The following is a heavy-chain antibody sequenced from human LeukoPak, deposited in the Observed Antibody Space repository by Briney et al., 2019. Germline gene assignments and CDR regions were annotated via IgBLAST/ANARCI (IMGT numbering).Heavy chain of an antibody. Sequence: HPGGSLRLSCAASGFTFSSYWMSWVRQAPGKGLEWVANIKQDGSEKYYVDSVKGRFTISRDNAKNSLYLQMNSLRAEDTAVYYCARASGDIVETATMGSYWGQGTLVTVSS. CDR3: ARASGDIVETATMGSY. J-gene: IGHJ4*02. CDR2: IKQDGSEK. CDR1: GFTFSSYW. D-gene: IGHD5-18*01. V-gene: IGHV3-7*01.